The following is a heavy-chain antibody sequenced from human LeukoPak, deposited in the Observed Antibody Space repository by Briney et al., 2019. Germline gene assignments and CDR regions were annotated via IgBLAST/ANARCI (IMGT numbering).Heavy chain of an antibody. V-gene: IGHV3-30-3*01. Sequence: GRSLRLSCAASGFTFSSYAMHWVRQAPGKGLEWVAVISYDGSNKYYADSVKGRFTISRDNSKNTLYLQMNSLRAEDTAVYYCARGGSYFTPLDYWGQGTLVTVSS. CDR1: GFTFSSYA. CDR2: ISYDGSNK. CDR3: ARGGSYFTPLDY. D-gene: IGHD1-26*01. J-gene: IGHJ4*02.